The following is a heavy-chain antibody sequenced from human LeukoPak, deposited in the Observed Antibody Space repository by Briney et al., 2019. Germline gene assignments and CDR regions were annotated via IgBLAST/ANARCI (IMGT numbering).Heavy chain of an antibody. CDR3: ARIYYQKDH. V-gene: IGHV3-7*01. CDR1: GFTFTSYW. J-gene: IGHJ4*02. Sequence: GGSLRLSCEASGFTFTSYWLGWVRQAPGKGPEWVTNINGDGNEIYYVDSVKGRFTISRDTAKKSLYLQMNSLRVEDTAVYYCARIYYQKDHWGPGTLVTVSS. CDR2: INGDGNEI. D-gene: IGHD2-2*01.